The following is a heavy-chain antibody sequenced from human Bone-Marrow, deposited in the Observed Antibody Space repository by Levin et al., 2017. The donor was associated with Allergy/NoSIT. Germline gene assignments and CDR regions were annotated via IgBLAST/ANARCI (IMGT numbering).Heavy chain of an antibody. CDR3: AKASGRGFGGVIAWFDN. CDR2: MNPNSGNT. V-gene: IGHV1-8*01. D-gene: IGHD3-16*02. CDR1: GYTFTSYD. Sequence: ASVKVSCKASGYTFTSYDINWVRQATGQGLEWMGWMNPNSGNTGYAQKFQGRVTMTRNTSISTAYMELSSLRFEDTAFYYCAKASGRGFGGVIAWFDNWGQGVLVTVSS. J-gene: IGHJ4*02.